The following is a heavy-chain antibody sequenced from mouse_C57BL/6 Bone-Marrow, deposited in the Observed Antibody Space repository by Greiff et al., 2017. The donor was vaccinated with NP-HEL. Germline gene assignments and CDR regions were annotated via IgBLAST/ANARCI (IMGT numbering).Heavy chain of an antibody. J-gene: IGHJ1*03. Sequence: DVHLVESGGGLVQPGGSMKLSCAASGFTFSDAWMDWVRQSPEKGLEWVAEIRNKANNHATYYAESVKGRFTISRDDSKSSVYLQMNSLRAEDTGIYYCTRRDGYYGDWYFDVWGTGTTVTVSS. CDR3: TRRDGYYGDWYFDV. V-gene: IGHV6-6*01. CDR2: IRNKANNHAT. D-gene: IGHD2-3*01. CDR1: GFTFSDAW.